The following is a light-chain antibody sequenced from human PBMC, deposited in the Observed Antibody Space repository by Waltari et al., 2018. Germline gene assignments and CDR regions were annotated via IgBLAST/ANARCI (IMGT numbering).Light chain of an antibody. V-gene: IGKV1-5*03. Sequence: DIQMTQSPSTLSASVGDRVTITCRASQSISNWFAWYQQKPGKAPKFLIDKTSNLESGVPSRFSGSGSGTEFTLTISSLQPDDFATYYCQQYNVYSLTFGGGTKVEIK. CDR2: KTS. J-gene: IGKJ4*01. CDR1: QSISNW. CDR3: QQYNVYSLT.